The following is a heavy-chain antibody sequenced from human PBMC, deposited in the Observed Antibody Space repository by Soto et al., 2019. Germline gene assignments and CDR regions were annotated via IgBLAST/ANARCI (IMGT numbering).Heavy chain of an antibody. J-gene: IGHJ4*02. CDR2: ISAYNGDT. CDR1: GYTFTNYG. CDR3: ARVPSYLPADY. V-gene: IGHV1-18*01. Sequence: QVQLVQSGAEVKKPGASVRVSCKASGYTFTNYGISWVRQAPGQGLEWIGWISAYNGDTIYEQKLQGRVTMTTDTSTSTAYMELRSLTSDDTAMYFCARVPSYLPADYWCQGTLVTVSS.